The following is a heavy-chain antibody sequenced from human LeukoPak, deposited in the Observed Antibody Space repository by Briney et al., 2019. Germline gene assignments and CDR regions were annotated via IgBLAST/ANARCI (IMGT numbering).Heavy chain of an antibody. CDR1: GFTVSSNY. Sequence: QPGGSPRLSCAASGFTVSSNYMSWVRQAPGKGLEWVSVIYSGGSTYYADSVKGRFTISRDNSKNTLYLQMNSLRAEDTAVYYCARELRYCSSTSCYVLDYWGQGTLVTVSS. CDR2: IYSGGST. D-gene: IGHD2-2*01. J-gene: IGHJ4*02. V-gene: IGHV3-53*01. CDR3: ARELRYCSSTSCYVLDY.